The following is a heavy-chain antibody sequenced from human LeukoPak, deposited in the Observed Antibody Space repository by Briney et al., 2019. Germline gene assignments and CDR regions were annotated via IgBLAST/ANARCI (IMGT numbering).Heavy chain of an antibody. CDR3: ARGLYGSGTIGVDAFDI. Sequence: SVKVSCKXSGGTFSSYAISWVRQAPGQGLEWVGSIIPIFGTANYAQKFQGRVTITTDESTNTAYMELSSLRSEDTAVYYCARGLYGSGTIGVDAFDIWGQGTMVTVSS. J-gene: IGHJ3*02. CDR1: GGTFSSYA. V-gene: IGHV1-69*05. CDR2: IIPIFGTA. D-gene: IGHD3-10*01.